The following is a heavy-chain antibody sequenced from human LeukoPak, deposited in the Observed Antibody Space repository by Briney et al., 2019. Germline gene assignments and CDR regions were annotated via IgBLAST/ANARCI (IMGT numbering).Heavy chain of an antibody. Sequence: GGSLRLSCAASGFTFNDYAMSWVRQAPGKGREWVSAVSGSGYSTYYADSMKGLFTISRDNSKNTLYLQMNSLRAEDTGVYYCAKVPYYDILTRGYYYYYMDVWGKGTTVTVSS. J-gene: IGHJ6*03. CDR2: VSGSGYST. V-gene: IGHV3-23*01. CDR1: GFTFNDYA. D-gene: IGHD3-9*01. CDR3: AKVPYYDILTRGYYYYYMDV.